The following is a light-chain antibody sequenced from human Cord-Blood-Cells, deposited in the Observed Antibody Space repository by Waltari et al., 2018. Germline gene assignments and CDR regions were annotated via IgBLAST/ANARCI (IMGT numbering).Light chain of an antibody. CDR3: SSYTSSSTLV. Sequence: QSGLTQPASVSGSPGQSITNSCTGPSSDGGGYNYVSWYQQHPGTAPKLMIYEVSNRPSGVSNRFSGSKSGNTASLTISGLQAEDEADYYCSSYTSSSTLVFGTGTKVTVL. J-gene: IGLJ1*01. V-gene: IGLV2-14*01. CDR1: SSDGGGYNY. CDR2: EVS.